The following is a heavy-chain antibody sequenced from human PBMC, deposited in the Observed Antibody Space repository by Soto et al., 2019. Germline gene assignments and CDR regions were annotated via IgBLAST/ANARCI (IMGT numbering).Heavy chain of an antibody. J-gene: IGHJ4*02. CDR1: GFIFRDHW. D-gene: IGHD3-16*01. Sequence: GGSLRLSCVASGFIFRDHWMHWVRQAPGKGLVWISHINNDGSGTSYADSVKGRFTISRDNAENTICLQMNSLTVEDTAVYYCTRDTSLSFDLWGQGALVTVSS. CDR3: TRDTSLSFDL. V-gene: IGHV3-74*01. CDR2: INNDGSGT.